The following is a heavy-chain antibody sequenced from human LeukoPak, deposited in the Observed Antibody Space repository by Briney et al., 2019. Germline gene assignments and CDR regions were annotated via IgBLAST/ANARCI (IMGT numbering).Heavy chain of an antibody. V-gene: IGHV3-66*01. Sequence: PGGSLRLSCAASGFTVSSNYMSWVRQAPGKGLEWVSVIYSGGSTYYADSVKGRFTISRDNSKNTLYLQMNSLRAEDTAVYYCARGKCGGDCYSDYWGQGTLATVSS. D-gene: IGHD2-21*02. CDR2: IYSGGST. CDR3: ARGKCGGDCYSDY. CDR1: GFTVSSNY. J-gene: IGHJ4*02.